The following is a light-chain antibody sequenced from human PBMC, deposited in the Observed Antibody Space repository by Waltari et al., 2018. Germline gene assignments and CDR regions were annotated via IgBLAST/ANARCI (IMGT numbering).Light chain of an antibody. V-gene: IGKV3-11*01. Sequence: EIVLKQSPATLSLSPGEGATLSCLASQSVSSYLAWYQQKPGQAPRLLIYDASNRATGIPARFSGSGSGTDFTLTISSLEPEDFAVYYCQQRRSWPLTFGGGTKVEIK. CDR1: QSVSSY. CDR2: DAS. CDR3: QQRRSWPLT. J-gene: IGKJ4*01.